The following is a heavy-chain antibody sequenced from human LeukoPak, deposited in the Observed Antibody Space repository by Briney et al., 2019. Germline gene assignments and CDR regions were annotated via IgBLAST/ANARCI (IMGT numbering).Heavy chain of an antibody. J-gene: IGHJ3*02. V-gene: IGHV4-59*11. Sequence: SETLSLTCTVSVGSINSHLWSWIRQPPGKGLEWIGYIHNSGRTKYNPSLQSRVTISLDTSESNFSLKLTSVTAADTAVYYCARLFDNDSSGHPDTFDMWGQGTVVIVSS. CDR3: ARLFDNDSSGHPDTFDM. CDR2: IHNSGRT. CDR1: VGSINSHL. D-gene: IGHD3-22*01.